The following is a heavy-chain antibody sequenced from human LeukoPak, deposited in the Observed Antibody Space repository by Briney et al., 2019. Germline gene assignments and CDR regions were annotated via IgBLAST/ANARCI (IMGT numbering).Heavy chain of an antibody. J-gene: IGHJ3*02. Sequence: RGESLKISCKGSGYRFTSYWIGWVRQMPGKGLEWMGIIYPGDSDTRYSPSFQGQVTISADKSISTAYLQWSSLKASDTAMYYCARTSSSWYADAFDIWGQGTMVTVSS. CDR2: IYPGDSDT. CDR1: GYRFTSYW. CDR3: ARTSSSWYADAFDI. D-gene: IGHD6-13*01. V-gene: IGHV5-51*01.